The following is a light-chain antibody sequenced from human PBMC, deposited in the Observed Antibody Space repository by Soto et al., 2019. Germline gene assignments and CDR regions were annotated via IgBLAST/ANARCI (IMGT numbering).Light chain of an antibody. CDR1: QTINNY. V-gene: IGKV1-39*01. J-gene: IGKJ1*01. Sequence: DIQVTQSPSSLSASLGDRVTITCRASQTINNYLHWYQQRPGEAPKLLIYSASNLQTGVPPRFSGSGSGTHFTLTISSLQPEDFSTYYCQQSYSIPQTFGQGTKVDIK. CDR3: QQSYSIPQT. CDR2: SAS.